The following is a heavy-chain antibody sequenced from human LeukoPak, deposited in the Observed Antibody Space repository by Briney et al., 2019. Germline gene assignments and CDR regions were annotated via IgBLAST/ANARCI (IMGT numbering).Heavy chain of an antibody. CDR3: ARRPSNYYDSSGYLDY. Sequence: PSETLSLTCAVYGGSFSGYYWSWIRQPPGKGLEWIGEINHGGSTNYNPSLKSRVTISVDTSKNQFSLKLSSVTAADTAVYYCARRPSNYYDSSGYLDYWGQGTLVTVSS. CDR1: GGSFSGYY. D-gene: IGHD3-22*01. J-gene: IGHJ4*02. V-gene: IGHV4-34*01. CDR2: INHGGST.